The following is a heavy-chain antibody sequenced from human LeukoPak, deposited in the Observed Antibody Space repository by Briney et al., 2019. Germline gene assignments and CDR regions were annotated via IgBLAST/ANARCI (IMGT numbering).Heavy chain of an antibody. CDR2: IYHSGST. D-gene: IGHD5/OR15-5a*01. CDR1: GYSISSGYY. CDR3: ARGSLGREVSAFFKN. V-gene: IGHV4-38-2*02. J-gene: IGHJ4*02. Sequence: SETLSLTCTVSGYSISSGYYWGWIRQPPGKGLEWIGNIYHSGSTYYNPSLKSRVTISIDTSENQFSLRLSSVTAADTAVYYCARGSLGREVSAFFKNWGQGILVTVSS.